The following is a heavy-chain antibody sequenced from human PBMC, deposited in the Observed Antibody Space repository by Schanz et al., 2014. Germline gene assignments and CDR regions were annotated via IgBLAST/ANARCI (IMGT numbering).Heavy chain of an antibody. CDR3: ARENLNWEAFDI. J-gene: IGHJ3*02. CDR2: VANDGINK. D-gene: IGHD7-27*01. V-gene: IGHV3-30*04. CDR1: GFTFSTYA. Sequence: QVQLVESGGGVVQPGRSLRLSCAASGFTFSTYAMHWVRQAPGKGLEWVAVVANDGINKYYPDSVKGRFTISRDNAKNSLYLEMTSLRGEDTAVYYCARENLNWEAFDIWGQGTVVTVSS.